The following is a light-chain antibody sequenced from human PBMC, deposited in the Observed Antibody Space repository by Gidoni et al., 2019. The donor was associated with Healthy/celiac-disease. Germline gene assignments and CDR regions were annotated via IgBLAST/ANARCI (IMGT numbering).Light chain of an antibody. CDR1: QGISSY. CDR3: QQYYSYPFT. V-gene: IGKV1-8*01. CDR2: AAS. J-gene: IGKJ3*01. Sequence: AIRITQSPSSLSASTGDRVTITCRASQGISSYLAWYQQKPGKAPKPLIYAASTLQSGVPSRFSGSGFWTDFTLTISCLQSEDFATYYCQQYYSYPFTFGPGTKVEIK.